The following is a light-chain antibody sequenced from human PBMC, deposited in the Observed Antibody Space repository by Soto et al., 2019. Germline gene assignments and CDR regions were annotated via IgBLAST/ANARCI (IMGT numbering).Light chain of an antibody. CDR1: QSVSSGY. CDR3: QQYGTSLYT. V-gene: IGKV3-20*01. J-gene: IGKJ2*01. CDR2: GAS. Sequence: EIVLTQSPGTLSLSPGERATLSCRASQSVSSGYLDWYQQKPGQAPRLLLYGASSRATGIPDRFSGSGSETDFTLTISRLETEDFAVYYCQQYGTSLYTFGQGTKLEI.